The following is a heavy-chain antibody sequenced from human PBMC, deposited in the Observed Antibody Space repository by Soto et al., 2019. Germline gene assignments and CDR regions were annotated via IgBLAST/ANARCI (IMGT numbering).Heavy chain of an antibody. CDR2: MNPNSGNT. CDR3: AREGSITIFGVVIPSYYYYGMDV. CDR1: GYTFTSYD. Sequence: GASVKVSCKASGYTFTSYDINWVRQATGQGLEWMGWMNPNSGNTGYAQKFQGRVTITRDTSASTAYMELSSLRSEDTAVYYCAREGSITIFGVVIPSYYYYGMDVWGQGTTVTVSS. J-gene: IGHJ6*02. D-gene: IGHD3-3*01. V-gene: IGHV1-8*01.